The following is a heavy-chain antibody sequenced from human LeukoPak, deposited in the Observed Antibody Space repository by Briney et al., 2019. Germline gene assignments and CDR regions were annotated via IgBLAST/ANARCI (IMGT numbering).Heavy chain of an antibody. J-gene: IGHJ4*02. Sequence: ASVKVSCEASVCTFSSYAISWVRQAPGQGLEWMGGIIPIFGTANYAQKFQGRVTITADESTSTAYMELSSLRSEDTAVYYCARGKRETTVTSHFDYWGQGTLVTVSS. CDR1: VCTFSSYA. CDR2: IIPIFGTA. CDR3: ARGKRETTVTSHFDY. V-gene: IGHV1-69*01. D-gene: IGHD4-17*01.